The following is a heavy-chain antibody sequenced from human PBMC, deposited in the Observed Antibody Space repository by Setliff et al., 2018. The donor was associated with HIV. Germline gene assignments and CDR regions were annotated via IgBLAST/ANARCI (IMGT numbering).Heavy chain of an antibody. CDR1: GFTFSSYW. Sequence: LRLSCAASGFTFSSYWMSWVRQAPGKGLEWVANIKQDGSEKYYVDSVKGRFTISRDNAKNSLYLQMNSLRAEDTAVYYCAREGDYDYVWGSYRIWGQGTLVTVSS. CDR3: AREGDYDYVWGSYRI. D-gene: IGHD3-16*02. CDR2: IKQDGSEK. V-gene: IGHV3-7*03. J-gene: IGHJ4*02.